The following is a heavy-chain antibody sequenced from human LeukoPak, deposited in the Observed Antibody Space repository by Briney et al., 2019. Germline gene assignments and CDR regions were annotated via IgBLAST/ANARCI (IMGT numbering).Heavy chain of an antibody. CDR3: ARDAIVVPAAIRQGFMDV. Sequence: GGSPRLSCAASGFTVSRIYMSWVRQAPGKGLEWVSSTSSSSSYIYYADSVKGRFTISRDNAKNSLYLQMNSLRAEDTAVYYCARDAIVVPAAIRQGFMDVWGKGTTVTISS. J-gene: IGHJ6*03. D-gene: IGHD2-2*01. V-gene: IGHV3-21*01. CDR2: TSSSSSYI. CDR1: GFTVSRIY.